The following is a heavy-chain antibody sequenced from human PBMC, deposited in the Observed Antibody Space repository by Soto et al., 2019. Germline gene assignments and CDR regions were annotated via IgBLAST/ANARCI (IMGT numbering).Heavy chain of an antibody. CDR3: ARHKGHTAYDYSDY. Sequence: ASVKVSCKASGYTFTSYGISWVRQAPGQGLEWMGWISAYNGNTNYAQKLQGRVTMTTDTSTSTAYLQWSGLKASDTAMYYCARHKGHTAYDYSDYWGQGTLVTVSS. CDR2: ISAYNGNT. J-gene: IGHJ4*02. CDR1: GYTFTSYG. V-gene: IGHV1-18*04. D-gene: IGHD5-12*01.